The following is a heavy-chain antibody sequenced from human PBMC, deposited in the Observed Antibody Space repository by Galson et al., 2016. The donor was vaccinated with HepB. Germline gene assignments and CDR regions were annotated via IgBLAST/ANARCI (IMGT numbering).Heavy chain of an antibody. J-gene: IGHJ4*02. CDR3: ARVKDEYNSGWNVNDY. CDR2: ISYDGSHK. Sequence: SLRLSCAVSGFTFRSFSMQWVRQAPGKGLEWVAIISYDGSHKYCSDPVKGRFAISRDNSKNTLYLQMSSLRAEDTAVYYCARVKDEYNSGWNVNDYWGQGILVTVSS. D-gene: IGHD5-12*01. V-gene: IGHV3-30*09. CDR1: GFTFRSFS.